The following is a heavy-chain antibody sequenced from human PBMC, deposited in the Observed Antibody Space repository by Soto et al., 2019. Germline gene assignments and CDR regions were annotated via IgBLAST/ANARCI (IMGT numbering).Heavy chain of an antibody. CDR3: ARDLRGYSNAFDP. V-gene: IGHV1-2*02. CDR1: GYTFSDYD. Sequence: QVQVEQSGAEVTKPAASVKVSCKTSGYTFSDYDMHWVRQAPGQGLEWMGWINPNSGNTDYAQKFRGRVTMTRDTSITTAYMEMTRLRSDDTAIYYCARDLRGYSNAFDPWCQGTLVTVSS. CDR2: INPNSGNT. D-gene: IGHD1-1*01. J-gene: IGHJ5*02.